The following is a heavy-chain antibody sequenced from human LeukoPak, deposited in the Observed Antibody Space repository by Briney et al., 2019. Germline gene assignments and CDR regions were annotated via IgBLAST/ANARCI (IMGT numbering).Heavy chain of an antibody. CDR3: ARRSYYDLYFDY. CDR2: IYTSGST. J-gene: IGHJ4*02. Sequence: GSLRLSCTASGGSISSYYWSWIRQPPGKGLEWIGYIYTSGSTNYNPSLKSRVTISVDTSKNQFSLKLSSVTAADTAVYYCARRSYYDLYFDYWGQGTLVTVSS. CDR1: GGSISSYY. D-gene: IGHD3-3*01. V-gene: IGHV4-4*09.